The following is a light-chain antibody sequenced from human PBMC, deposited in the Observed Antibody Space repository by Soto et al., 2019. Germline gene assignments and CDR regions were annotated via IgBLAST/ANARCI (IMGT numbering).Light chain of an antibody. CDR3: QQYNDWPFT. Sequence: IVITQSPCTLSVSPGERATLSCRASQSVSVNLAWYQQKPGQAPRLLIYGVSTRATGIPARFSGSESGTEFTLTISSLQSEDFAVYYCQQYNDWPFTFGPGTKVDIK. V-gene: IGKV3-15*01. CDR1: QSVSVN. CDR2: GVS. J-gene: IGKJ3*01.